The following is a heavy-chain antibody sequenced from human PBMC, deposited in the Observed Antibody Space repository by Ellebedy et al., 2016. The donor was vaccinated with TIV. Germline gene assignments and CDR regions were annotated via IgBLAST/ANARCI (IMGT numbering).Heavy chain of an antibody. CDR1: GFLFSNYA. CDR3: VQSHSGDWFFGVDV. CDR2: IRNDGGNR. Sequence: PGGSLRLSCAASGFLFSNYAMHWVRQAPGKGLEWVAFIRNDGGNRAYAESVKGRFTISRDNYEKTLYLQMNSLRPEDTAMYYCVQSHSGDWFFGVDVWGPGTTVTVSS. D-gene: IGHD2-21*01. J-gene: IGHJ6*02. V-gene: IGHV3-30*02.